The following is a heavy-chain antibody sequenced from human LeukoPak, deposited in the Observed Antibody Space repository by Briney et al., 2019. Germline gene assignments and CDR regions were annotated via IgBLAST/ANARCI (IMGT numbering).Heavy chain of an antibody. CDR3: ALSCSSTSCHDAFGI. CDR1: GGSISSHY. Sequence: SETLSLTCTVSGGSISSHYWSWIRQPPGKGLEWIGYIYYSGSTNYNPSLKSRVTISVDTSKNQFSLKLSSVTAADTAVYYCALSCSSTSCHDAFGIWAKGQWSPSLQ. J-gene: IGHJ3*02. CDR2: IYYSGST. V-gene: IGHV4-59*11. D-gene: IGHD2-2*01.